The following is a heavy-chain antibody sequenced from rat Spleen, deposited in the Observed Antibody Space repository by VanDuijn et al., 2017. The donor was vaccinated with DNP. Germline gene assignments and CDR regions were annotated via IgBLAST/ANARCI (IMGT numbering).Heavy chain of an antibody. J-gene: IGHJ4*01. CDR2: MKYNGDT. CDR1: GFSLTSYG. CDR3: TRISNHYPYYVMDA. V-gene: IGHV2-63*01. D-gene: IGHD1-10*01. Sequence: QVQLKESGPGPVQPSETLSLTCTVSGFSLTSYGVNWVRQPPGKGLEWMGRMKYNGDTSYNSALKSRLSISRDTSKNQVFLKMNSLQTDDTGIYFCTRISNHYPYYVMDAWGQGASVTVSS.